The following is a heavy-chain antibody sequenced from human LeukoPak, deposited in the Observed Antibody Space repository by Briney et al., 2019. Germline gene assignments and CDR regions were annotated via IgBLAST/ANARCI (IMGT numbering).Heavy chain of an antibody. D-gene: IGHD2-15*01. CDR2: INTNTGNP. V-gene: IGHV7-4-1*02. CDR1: GYTFTSYA. J-gene: IGHJ4*02. CDR3: ARAGYCSAAGCRLWDY. Sequence: ASVKVSCKASGYTFTSYAMNWVRQAPGQGLEWMGWINTNTGNPTYAQGFTGRFVFSLDTSVSTAYLEISSLKPEDTAVDYCARAGYCSAAGCRLWDYWGQGTLVTVSS.